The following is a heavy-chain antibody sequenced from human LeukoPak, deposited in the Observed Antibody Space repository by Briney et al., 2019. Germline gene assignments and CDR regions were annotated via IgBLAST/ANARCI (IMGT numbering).Heavy chain of an antibody. J-gene: IGHJ4*02. CDR2: ISGSGGST. CDR3: AKSTPEYSYGFNDY. Sequence: PGGSLRLSCAASGFTFSSYAMSWVRQAPGKGLEWVSAISGSGGSTYYADSVKGRFTISRDSSKNTLYLQMNSLRAEDTAVYYCAKSTPEYSYGFNDYWGQGTLVTVSS. CDR1: GFTFSSYA. D-gene: IGHD5-18*01. V-gene: IGHV3-23*01.